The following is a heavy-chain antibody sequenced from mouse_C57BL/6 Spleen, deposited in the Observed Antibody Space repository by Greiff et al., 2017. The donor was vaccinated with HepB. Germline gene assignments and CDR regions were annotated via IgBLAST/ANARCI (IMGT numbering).Heavy chain of an antibody. V-gene: IGHV5-17*01. D-gene: IGHD1-1*01. J-gene: IGHJ2*01. CDR1: GFTFSDYG. CDR2: ISSGSSTI. CDR3: ARSPITTVVATDYFDY. Sequence: EVHLVESGGGLVKPGGSLKLSCAASGFTFSDYGMHWVRQAPEKGLEWVAYISSGSSTIYYADTVKGRFTISRDNAKNTLFLQMTSLRSEDTAMYYCARSPITTVVATDYFDYWGQGTTLTVSS.